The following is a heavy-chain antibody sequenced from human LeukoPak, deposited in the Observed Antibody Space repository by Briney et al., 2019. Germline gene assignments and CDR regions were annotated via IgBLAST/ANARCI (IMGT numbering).Heavy chain of an antibody. CDR1: GFTFSSNV. D-gene: IGHD3-10*01. J-gene: IGHJ4*02. CDR3: ANHLRPAVLLWFGEPEPFDY. Sequence: GGSLRLTCAASGFTFSSNVMSWVRQAPGKGLEWVSYISSSSSTIYYADSVKGRFTISRDNSKNTLYLQMNSLRAEDTAVYYCANHLRPAVLLWFGEPEPFDYWGQGTLVTVSS. V-gene: IGHV3-23*01. CDR2: ISSSSSTI.